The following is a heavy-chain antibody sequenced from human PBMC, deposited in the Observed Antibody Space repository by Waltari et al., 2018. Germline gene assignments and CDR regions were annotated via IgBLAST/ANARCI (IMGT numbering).Heavy chain of an antibody. CDR2: IKTNGNT. CDR1: GLTFSSYA. CDR3: ASSGSYSHRTRMDV. Sequence: EVQLLESGGDLVRPGGSLRLSCEASGLTFSSYAMDWVRQAPGKGMRGASMIKTNGNTYYADSVKGRFTISRDNSKSTLFLQMNSLRAEDTAVYYCASSGSYSHRTRMDVWGQGTKVTVSS. D-gene: IGHD1-26*01. V-gene: IGHV3-23*01. J-gene: IGHJ6*02.